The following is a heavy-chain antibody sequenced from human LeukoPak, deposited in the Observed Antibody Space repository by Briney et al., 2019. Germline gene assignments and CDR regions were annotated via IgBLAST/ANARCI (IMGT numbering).Heavy chain of an antibody. J-gene: IGHJ5*02. CDR2: IYTSGGT. D-gene: IGHD4-11*01. V-gene: IGHV4-4*07. CDR3: ARGSDMTTVTTWFDP. Sequence: PSETLSLTCTVSGGSISSYYWSWIRQPAGKGLEWIGRIYTSGGTNYNPSLKSRVTMSVDTSKNQFSLKLSSVTAADTAVYYCARGSDMTTVTTWFDPWGQGTLVTVSS. CDR1: GGSISSYY.